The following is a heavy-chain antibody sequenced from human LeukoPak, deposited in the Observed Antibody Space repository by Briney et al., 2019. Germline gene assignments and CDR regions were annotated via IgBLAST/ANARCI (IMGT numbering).Heavy chain of an antibody. CDR1: GFTFSNAW. V-gene: IGHV3-15*01. D-gene: IGHD2-15*01. CDR3: NTEWYCSGGSCYPDLDY. CDR2: IKSKTDGGTT. Sequence: GGSLRLSCAASGFTFSNAWMSWVRQAPGKGLEWVGRIKSKTDGGTTDYAAPVKGRFTISRDDSKNTLYLQMNSLKTEDTAVYYCNTEWYCSGGSCYPDLDYWGQGTLVTVSS. J-gene: IGHJ4*02.